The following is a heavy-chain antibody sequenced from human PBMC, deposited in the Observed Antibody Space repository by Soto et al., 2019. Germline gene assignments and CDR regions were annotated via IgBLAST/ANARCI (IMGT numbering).Heavy chain of an antibody. D-gene: IGHD6-19*01. CDR3: ARDSKIAAAWSGWYAGGYYYGMDV. CDR1: GGTFSSYA. V-gene: IGHV1-69*01. J-gene: IGHJ6*02. CDR2: IIPIFGTA. Sequence: QVQLVQSGAEVKKPGSSVKVSCKASGGTFSSYAISWVRQAPGQGLEWMGGIIPIFGTANYAQKFQGRVTVTADESASTACMELSSLRSEDTAVYYCARDSKIAAAWSGWYAGGYYYGMDVWGQGTTVTVSS.